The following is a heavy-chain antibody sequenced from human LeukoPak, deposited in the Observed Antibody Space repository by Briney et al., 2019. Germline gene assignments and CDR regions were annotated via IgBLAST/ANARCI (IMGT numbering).Heavy chain of an antibody. CDR1: GFTFSRYG. D-gene: IGHD1-26*01. CDR2: IWSDGSKE. J-gene: IGHJ5*02. CDR3: ARTGSGASWYWFDP. V-gene: IGHV3-33*01. Sequence: PGGSLRLSCAASGFTFSRYGMHWVRQAPGKGLEWVAIIWSDGSKEYYADSVKGRFTIPRGNSKNILFLQINSLSAEDTAVYYCARTGSGASWYWFDPWGQGTLVTVSS.